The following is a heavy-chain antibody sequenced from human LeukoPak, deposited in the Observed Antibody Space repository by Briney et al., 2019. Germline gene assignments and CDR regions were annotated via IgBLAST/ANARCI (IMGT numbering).Heavy chain of an antibody. D-gene: IGHD3-9*01. CDR3: ARVGHLTGSAGY. Sequence: PGGSLRFSCAASGFTFSDYYLGWLRQAQGKGLEWVSYISSSGSNIYYADSVKGRFTISRDNAKNSLYLQMNSLKAEDTAVYYCARVGHLTGSAGYWGQGTLVTVSS. V-gene: IGHV3-11*01. J-gene: IGHJ4*02. CDR2: ISSSGSNI. CDR1: GFTFSDYY.